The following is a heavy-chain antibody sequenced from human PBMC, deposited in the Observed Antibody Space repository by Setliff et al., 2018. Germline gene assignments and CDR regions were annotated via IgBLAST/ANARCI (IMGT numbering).Heavy chain of an antibody. CDR2: TIPMFGTT. V-gene: IGHV1-69*05. CDR1: GGTFSSYG. Sequence: SVKVSCKASGGTFSSYGITWVRQAPGQGLEWMGGTIPMFGTTNYAQKFQGRVTIITDASTSTSYMALSSLTSADTAVYYCAREGVDTRSSTDYRYYMDVWGTGTTVTVSS. D-gene: IGHD5-18*01. CDR3: AREGVDTRSSTDYRYYMDV. J-gene: IGHJ6*03.